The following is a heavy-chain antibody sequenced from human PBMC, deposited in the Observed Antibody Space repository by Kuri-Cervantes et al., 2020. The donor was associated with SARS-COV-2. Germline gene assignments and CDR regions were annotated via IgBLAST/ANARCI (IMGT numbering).Heavy chain of an antibody. CDR1: GLTFSSYE. D-gene: IGHD3-10*01. Sequence: GGSLRLSCAASGLTFSSYEMNWFRQAPGKGLEGVSYISSSGSTIYYADSVKGRFTISRDNAKNSLYLQINSLRAEDTAVYYCARGWFGRYLPPHSAFDIWGQGTMVTVSS. CDR3: ARGWFGRYLPPHSAFDI. V-gene: IGHV3-48*03. J-gene: IGHJ3*02. CDR2: ISSSGSTI.